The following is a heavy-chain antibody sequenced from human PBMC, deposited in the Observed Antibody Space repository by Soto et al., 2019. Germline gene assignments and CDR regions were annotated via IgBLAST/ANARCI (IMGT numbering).Heavy chain of an antibody. Sequence: GPSVKVSCKASGYTFTGYYMHWVRQAPGQGLEWMGWINPNSGGTNYAQKFQGWVTMTRDTSISTAYMELSRLRSDDTAVYYCARVGVAARRQGYYGMDVWGQGTTVTVSS. D-gene: IGHD6-6*01. J-gene: IGHJ6*02. V-gene: IGHV1-2*04. CDR2: INPNSGGT. CDR3: ARVGVAARRQGYYGMDV. CDR1: GYTFTGYY.